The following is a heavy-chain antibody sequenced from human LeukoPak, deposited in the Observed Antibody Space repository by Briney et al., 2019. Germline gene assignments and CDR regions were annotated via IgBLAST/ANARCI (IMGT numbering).Heavy chain of an antibody. Sequence: SETLSLTCTVSGGSISSYYWSWIRQPPGKGLEWIGCIYTSGSTNYNPSLMSRVTISVDTSKNQFSLKLSSVTAADTAVYYCARSDDDTWGQGTLVTVSS. CDR3: ARSDDDT. D-gene: IGHD3-22*01. J-gene: IGHJ5*02. CDR1: GGSISSYY. CDR2: IYTSGST. V-gene: IGHV4-4*09.